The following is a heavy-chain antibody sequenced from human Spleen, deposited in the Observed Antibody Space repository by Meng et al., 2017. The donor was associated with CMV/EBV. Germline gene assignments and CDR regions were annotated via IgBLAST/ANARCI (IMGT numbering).Heavy chain of an antibody. CDR1: GGSISSSSYY. Sequence: ETLSLTCTVSGGSISSSSYYWGWIRQPPGKGLEWVSAIRGSGGSTYYADSVKGRFTISRDNSKNTLYLQMNSLRAEDTAVYYCAKGKMVRGVIRYYYGMDVWGQGTTVTVSS. V-gene: IGHV3-23*01. CDR2: IRGSGGST. D-gene: IGHD3-10*01. J-gene: IGHJ6*02. CDR3: AKGKMVRGVIRYYYGMDV.